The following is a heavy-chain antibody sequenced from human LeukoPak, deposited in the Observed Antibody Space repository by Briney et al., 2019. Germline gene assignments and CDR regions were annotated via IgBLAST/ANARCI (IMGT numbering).Heavy chain of an antibody. Sequence: PGGSLRLSCAASGFTFSSYAMSWVRQAPGKGLEWVSTITGGGSTTYYADSVKGRFTISRDNPKNTLYLQMNSLRAEDTALYYCARESPVAATGRSWFDSWGQGTLVTVSS. CDR1: GFTFSSYA. CDR2: ITGGGSTT. V-gene: IGHV3-23*01. J-gene: IGHJ5*01. CDR3: ARESPVAATGRSWFDS. D-gene: IGHD6-13*01.